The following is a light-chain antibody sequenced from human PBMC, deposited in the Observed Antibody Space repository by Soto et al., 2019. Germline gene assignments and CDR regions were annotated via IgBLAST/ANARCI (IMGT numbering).Light chain of an antibody. J-gene: IGKJ1*01. Sequence: DIQMTQSPSTLSASVGDRVTITCRASQNLNNWLAWFQQKPGKAPTLLIYKASGLESGVPSRFSGSGSVTEFTLTISSLQPDDFSTYYCQQYNSYPWTFGQGTKVEIK. CDR1: QNLNNW. CDR2: KAS. V-gene: IGKV1-5*03. CDR3: QQYNSYPWT.